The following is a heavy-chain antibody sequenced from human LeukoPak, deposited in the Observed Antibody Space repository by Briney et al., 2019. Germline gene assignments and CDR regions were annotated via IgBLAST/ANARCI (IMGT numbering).Heavy chain of an antibody. CDR3: ARDAYYYGSGSYGRYFDY. Sequence: GGSLRLSCAASGFTFSSYSMNWVRQAPGKGLEWVSSISSSSSYIYYADSVKGRFTISRDNAKNSLYLQMNSLRAEDTAVYYCARDAYYYGSGSYGRYFDYWGQGTLVTVSS. V-gene: IGHV3-21*01. D-gene: IGHD3-10*01. CDR1: GFTFSSYS. CDR2: ISSSSSYI. J-gene: IGHJ4*02.